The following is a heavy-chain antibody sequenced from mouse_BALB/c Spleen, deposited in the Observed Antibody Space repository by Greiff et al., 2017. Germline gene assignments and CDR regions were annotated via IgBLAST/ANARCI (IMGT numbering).Heavy chain of an antibody. Sequence: VQLQQSGPELVRPGVSVKISCKGSSYTFTDYAMHWVKQSHAKSLEWIGVISTYYGNTNYNQKFKGKATMTVDKSSSTAYMELARLTSEDSAVYYCARGHDYDGGAWFAYWGQGTLVTVSA. V-gene: IGHV1-67*01. CDR3: ARGHDYDGGAWFAY. D-gene: IGHD2-4*01. CDR2: ISTYYGNT. CDR1: SYTFTDYA. J-gene: IGHJ3*01.